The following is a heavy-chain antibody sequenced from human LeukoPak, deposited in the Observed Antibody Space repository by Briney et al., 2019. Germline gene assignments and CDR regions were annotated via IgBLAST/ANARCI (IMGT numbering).Heavy chain of an antibody. CDR3: ARPPGIAAAWFDP. J-gene: IGHJ5*02. CDR2: IDNSGST. CDR1: IDSFTNYY. D-gene: IGHD6-13*01. V-gene: IGHV4-39*01. Sequence: SETLSLTCAVYIDSFTNYYWNWIRQTPGKGLEWIGSIDNSGSTYYNPSLKSRVTISADTSKDQFSLKLSSITAADTAFYYCARPPGIAAAWFDPWGQGTLVTVSS.